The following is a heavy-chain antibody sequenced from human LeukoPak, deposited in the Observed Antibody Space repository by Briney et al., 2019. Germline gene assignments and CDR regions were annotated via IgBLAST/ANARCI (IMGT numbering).Heavy chain of an antibody. D-gene: IGHD6-13*01. J-gene: IGHJ3*02. Sequence: SETLSLTCTVSGGSISNYYWTWIRQPPGKGLDWIGFIYYSGSTSYNPSLKSRVTMSVDTSKNQFSLKLSSVTAADTAVYYCARYQTPIVAAGSRYAFDIWGQGTMVTVSS. V-gene: IGHV4-59*01. CDR1: GGSISNYY. CDR2: IYYSGST. CDR3: ARYQTPIVAAGSRYAFDI.